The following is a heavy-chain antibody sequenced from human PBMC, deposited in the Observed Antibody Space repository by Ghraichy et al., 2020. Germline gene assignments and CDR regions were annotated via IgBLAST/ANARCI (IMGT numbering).Heavy chain of an antibody. CDR1: GFTFSSYE. CDR3: ARYCSSTSCYEERGYYYGMDV. J-gene: IGHJ6*02. V-gene: IGHV3-48*03. CDR2: ISSSGSTI. Sequence: GGSLRLSCAASGFTFSSYEMNWVRQAPGKGLEWVSYISSSGSTIYYVDSVKGRFTISRDNAKNSLYLQMNSLRAEDTAVYYCARYCSSTSCYEERGYYYGMDVWDQGTTVTVSS. D-gene: IGHD2-2*01.